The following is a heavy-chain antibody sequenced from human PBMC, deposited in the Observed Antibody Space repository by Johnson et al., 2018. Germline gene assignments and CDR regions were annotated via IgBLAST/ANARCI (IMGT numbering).Heavy chain of an antibody. CDR1: GFTFSSYA. D-gene: IGHD2-15*01. CDR3: AKDIVGRYYYGMDV. J-gene: IGHJ6*02. CDR2: ISYDGSNK. Sequence: QVQLVQSGGGVVQPGRSLRLSCAASGFTFSSYAMHWVRQAPGKGLEWVAVISYDGSNKYYADSVKGRFTISRDNSKNTLYLQMNSLRVEDTAVYYCAKDIVGRYYYGMDVWGQGTTVPVSS. V-gene: IGHV3-30-3*02.